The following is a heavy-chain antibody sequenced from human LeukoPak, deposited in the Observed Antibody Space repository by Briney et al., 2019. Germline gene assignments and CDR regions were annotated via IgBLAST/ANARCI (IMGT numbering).Heavy chain of an antibody. Sequence: GRSLRLSCAASGFTFSSYAMHWVRQAPGKGLEWVAVISYDGSNKYYADSVKGRFTISRDNSKNTLYLQMNSLRAEDTAVYFCARGPYSSSWYSINWGQGTLVTVSS. J-gene: IGHJ4*02. V-gene: IGHV3-30-3*01. D-gene: IGHD6-13*01. CDR2: ISYDGSNK. CDR1: GFTFSSYA. CDR3: ARGPYSSSWYSIN.